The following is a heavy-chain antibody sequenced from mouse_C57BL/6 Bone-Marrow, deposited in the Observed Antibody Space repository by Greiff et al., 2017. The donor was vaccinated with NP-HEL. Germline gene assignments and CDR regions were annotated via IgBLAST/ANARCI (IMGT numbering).Heavy chain of an antibody. CDR3: AVSTTVVATKGYFDV. CDR1: GYAFSSSW. J-gene: IGHJ1*03. D-gene: IGHD1-1*01. V-gene: IGHV1-82*01. CDR2: IYPGDGDT. Sequence: QVQLQQSGPELVKPGASVKISCKASGYAFSSSWMNWVKQRPGKGLEWIGRIYPGDGDTNYNGKFKGKATLTADKSSSTAYMQLSSLTSEDSAVYFCAVSTTVVATKGYFDVWGTGTTVTVSS.